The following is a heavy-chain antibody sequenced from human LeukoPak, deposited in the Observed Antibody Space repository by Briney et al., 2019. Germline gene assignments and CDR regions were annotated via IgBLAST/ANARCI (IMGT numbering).Heavy chain of an antibody. CDR3: ARSRRWFGGGGAFDI. Sequence: GGSLRLSCAASGFTFSDYYMSWIRQAPGKGLEWVSYISSSSSYTNYADSVKGRFTISRDNAKNSLYLQMNSLRAEDTAVYYCARSRRWFGGGGAFDIWGQGTMVTVSS. CDR1: GFTFSDYY. D-gene: IGHD3-10*01. CDR2: ISSSSSYT. J-gene: IGHJ3*02. V-gene: IGHV3-11*03.